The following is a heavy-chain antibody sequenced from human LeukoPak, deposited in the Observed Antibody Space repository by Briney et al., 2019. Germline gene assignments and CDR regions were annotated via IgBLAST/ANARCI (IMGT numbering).Heavy chain of an antibody. CDR1: GYSVSNYW. D-gene: IGHD1-26*01. Sequence: GESLKISCKGSGYSVSNYWSGWVRQMPGKGLGWMWIIYPGDSDTRYSPSFQGQVTISADKSISTAYRQWSSLKPSDTAMYYCARGSIVGATRNYFDYWGQGTQVTVSS. CDR2: IYPGDSDT. J-gene: IGHJ4*02. CDR3: ARGSIVGATRNYFDY. V-gene: IGHV5-51*01.